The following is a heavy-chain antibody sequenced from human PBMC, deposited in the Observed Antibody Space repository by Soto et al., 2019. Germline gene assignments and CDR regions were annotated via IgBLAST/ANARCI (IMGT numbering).Heavy chain of an antibody. CDR2: IYYSGST. CDR3: ARGGGYSSSWYRYYYYGMGV. V-gene: IGHV4-59*01. Sequence: SETLSLTCTVSGGSISSYYWSWIRQPPGKGLEWIGYIYYSGSTNYNPSLKSRVTISVDTSKNQFSLKLSSVTAADTAVYYCARGGGYSSSWYRYYYYGMGVWGQGTTVTVSS. CDR1: GGSISSYY. D-gene: IGHD6-13*01. J-gene: IGHJ6*02.